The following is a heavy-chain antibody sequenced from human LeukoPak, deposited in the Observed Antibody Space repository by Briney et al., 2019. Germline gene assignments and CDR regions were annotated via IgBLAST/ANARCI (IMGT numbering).Heavy chain of an antibody. CDR2: INHSGST. Sequence: SETLSLTCAVYGGSFSGYYWSWIRQPPGKGLEWIGEINHSGSTNYNPSLKSRVTISVDTSKNQFSLKLSSVTAADTDVYYWARVGLAAAGKASPYNWFDPWGQGTLVTVSS. CDR3: ARVGLAAAGKASPYNWFDP. D-gene: IGHD6-13*01. V-gene: IGHV4-34*01. CDR1: GGSFSGYY. J-gene: IGHJ5*02.